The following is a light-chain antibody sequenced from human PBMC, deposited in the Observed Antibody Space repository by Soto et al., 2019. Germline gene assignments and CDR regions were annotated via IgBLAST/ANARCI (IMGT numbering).Light chain of an antibody. Sequence: QSVLTQPPSVSGAPGQRVTISCTGSSSNIGAGYDVHWYQQLPGTAPKLLIYGNSNRPSGVPDRFSGSKSGTSASLAITGLQAEDEADYYCQSYDSSLSANYVFGTGTKLT. CDR3: QSYDSSLSANYV. CDR1: SSNIGAGYD. CDR2: GNS. V-gene: IGLV1-40*01. J-gene: IGLJ1*01.